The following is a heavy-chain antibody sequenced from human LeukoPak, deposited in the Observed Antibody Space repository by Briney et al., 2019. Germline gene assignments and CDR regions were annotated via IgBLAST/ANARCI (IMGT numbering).Heavy chain of an antibody. D-gene: IGHD2-2*01. J-gene: IGHJ4*02. Sequence: SQTLSLTCTVSGGSISSGSYYWSWIRQPAGKGLEWIGRIYTSGSTIYNPSLKSRVTISVDTSKKQFSLKLNSVTAADTAVYYCARELGYCSSTSCPKFDYWGQGTLVTVSS. CDR3: ARELGYCSSTSCPKFDY. CDR1: GGSISSGSYY. CDR2: IYTSGST. V-gene: IGHV4-61*02.